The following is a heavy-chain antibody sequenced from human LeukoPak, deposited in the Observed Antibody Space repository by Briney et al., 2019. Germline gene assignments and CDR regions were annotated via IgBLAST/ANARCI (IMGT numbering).Heavy chain of an antibody. CDR3: ARDASSGYSHYDY. J-gene: IGHJ4*02. CDR1: GFTFSSYS. D-gene: IGHD3-22*01. V-gene: IGHV3-21*01. Sequence: GGSLRLSCAASGFTFSSYSMNWVRQAPGKGLEWVSSISSSSSYIYYADSAKGRFTISRDNAKNSLYLQMNSLRAEDTAVYYCARDASSGYSHYDYWGQGTLVAVSS. CDR2: ISSSSSYI.